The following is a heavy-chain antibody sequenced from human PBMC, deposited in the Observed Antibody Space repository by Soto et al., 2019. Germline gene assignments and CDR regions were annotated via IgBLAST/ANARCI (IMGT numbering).Heavy chain of an antibody. CDR1: GGSFSGYY. Sequence: SETLSLTCAVYGGSFSGYYWSWIRQPPGKGLEWIGEINHSGSTNYNPSLKSRVTISVDTSKNQFSLKLSSVTAADTAVYYCARGSSSGWPYNWFDPWGQGTLVTVSS. V-gene: IGHV4-34*01. CDR2: INHSGST. CDR3: ARGSSSGWPYNWFDP. D-gene: IGHD6-19*01. J-gene: IGHJ5*02.